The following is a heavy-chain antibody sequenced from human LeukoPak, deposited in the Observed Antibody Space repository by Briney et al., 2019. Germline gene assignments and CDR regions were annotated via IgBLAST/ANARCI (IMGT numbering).Heavy chain of an antibody. CDR1: GFIFSDYY. V-gene: IGHV3-11*03. J-gene: IGHJ6*02. CDR3: ARRYSGYDPSYYYYYGMDV. D-gene: IGHD5-12*01. Sequence: GGSLRLSCAASGFIFSDYYMSWIRQAPGKGLEWVSYISSSSSYTNYADSVKGRFTISRDNAKNSLYLQMNSLRAEDTAVYYCARRYSGYDPSYYYYYGMDVWGQGTTVTVSS. CDR2: ISSSSSYT.